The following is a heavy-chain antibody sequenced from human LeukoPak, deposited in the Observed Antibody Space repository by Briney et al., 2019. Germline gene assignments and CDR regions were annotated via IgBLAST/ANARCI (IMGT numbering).Heavy chain of an antibody. CDR2: IYYSGST. V-gene: IGHV4-39*01. J-gene: IGHJ4*02. CDR3: ARQDYYFDY. CDR1: GGSISSSSYY. Sequence: SETLSLTCTVSGGSISSSSYYWGWIRQPPGKGLEWIGSIYYSGSTYYNPSLKSRVTISVDTSKNHFSLKVRSVTAADTAVYYCARQDYYFDYWGQGTPVTVSS.